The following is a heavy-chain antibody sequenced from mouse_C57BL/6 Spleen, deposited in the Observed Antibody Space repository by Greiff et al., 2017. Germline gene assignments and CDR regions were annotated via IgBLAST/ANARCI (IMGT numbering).Heavy chain of an antibody. D-gene: IGHD1-1*01. CDR2: IDPSDSYT. CDR1: GYTFTSYW. V-gene: IGHV1-59*01. CDR3: ATYYGSSFDY. Sequence: QVQLQQPGAELVRPGTSVKLSCKASGYTFTSYWMHWVKQRPGQGLEWIGVIDPSDSYTNYNQKFKGKATLTVDTSSSTAYMQRSSLTSEDSAVYYCATYYGSSFDYWGQGTTLTVSS. J-gene: IGHJ2*01.